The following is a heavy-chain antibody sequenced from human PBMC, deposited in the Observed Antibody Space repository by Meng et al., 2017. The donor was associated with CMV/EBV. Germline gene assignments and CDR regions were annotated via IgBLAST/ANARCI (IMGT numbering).Heavy chain of an antibody. CDR1: GFTFSSYA. J-gene: IGHJ4*02. CDR2: ISGSGGTT. CDR3: AKDRCSTTSCPLDY. Sequence: ETLSLTCAASGFTFSSYAMSWVRQAPGQGLEWVSFISGSGGTTYYADSVEGRFTISRDNSGNTLYLQMSSLRVEDTAIYSCAKDRCSTTSCPLDYWGQGTLVTVSS. D-gene: IGHD2-2*01. V-gene: IGHV3-23*01.